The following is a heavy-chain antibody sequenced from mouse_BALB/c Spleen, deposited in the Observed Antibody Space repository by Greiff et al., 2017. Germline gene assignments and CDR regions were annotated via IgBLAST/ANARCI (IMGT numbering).Heavy chain of an antibody. CDR1: GFTFSSYG. Sequence: EVKLVESGGGLVQPGGSLKLSCAASGFTFSSYGMSWVRQTPDKRLELVATINSNGGSTYYPDSVKGRFTISRDNAKNTLYLQMSSLKSEDTAMYYCARYGNGDYWGQGTTLTVSS. CDR3: ARYGNGDY. CDR2: INSNGGST. D-gene: IGHD2-1*01. J-gene: IGHJ2*01. V-gene: IGHV5-6-3*01.